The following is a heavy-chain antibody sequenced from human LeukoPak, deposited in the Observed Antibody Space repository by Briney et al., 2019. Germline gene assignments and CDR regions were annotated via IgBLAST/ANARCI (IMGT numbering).Heavy chain of an antibody. CDR2: IYYSGST. V-gene: IGHV4-31*03. J-gene: IGHJ5*02. CDR1: GGSISSGGYY. D-gene: IGHD3-9*01. Sequence: SETLSLTCTVSGGSISSGGYYWSWIRQHPGKGLEWIGYIYYSGSTYYNPSLKSRVTISVDTSKNQFSLKLSSVTAADTAVYYCARAPTIFWGWFDPWGQGTLVTVSS. CDR3: ARAPTIFWGWFDP.